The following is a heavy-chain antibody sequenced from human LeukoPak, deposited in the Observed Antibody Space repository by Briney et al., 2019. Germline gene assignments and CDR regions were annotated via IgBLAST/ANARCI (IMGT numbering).Heavy chain of an antibody. CDR1: GGSFSGYY. CDR2: INHSGST. V-gene: IGHV4-34*01. D-gene: IGHD3-3*01. J-gene: IGHJ4*02. CDR3: ARGRITIFGVVNYPFLGY. Sequence: PSETLSLTCAVYGGSFSGYYWSWIRQPPGKGLEWIGEINHSGSTNYNPSLKSRVTISVDTSKNQFSLKLSSVTAADTAVYYCARGRITIFGVVNYPFLGYWGQGTLVTVSS.